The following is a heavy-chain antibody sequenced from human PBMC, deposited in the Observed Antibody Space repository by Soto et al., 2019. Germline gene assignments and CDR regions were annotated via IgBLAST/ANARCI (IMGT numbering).Heavy chain of an antibody. CDR2: ISSNGGST. CDR3: ARDRGAVAGRGNYYYYMDV. Sequence: GGSLRLSCAASGFTFSSYAMHWVRQAPGKGLEYVSAISSNGGSTYYANSVKGRFTISRDNSKNTLYLQMGSLRAEDMAVYYCARDRGAVAGRGNYYYYMDVWGKGTTVTVSS. D-gene: IGHD6-19*01. J-gene: IGHJ6*03. V-gene: IGHV3-64*01. CDR1: GFTFSSYA.